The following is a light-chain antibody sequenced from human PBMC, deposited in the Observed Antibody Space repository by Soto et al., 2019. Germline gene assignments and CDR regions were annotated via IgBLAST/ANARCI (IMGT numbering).Light chain of an antibody. V-gene: IGLV3-21*04. J-gene: IGLJ2*01. Sequence: SYELTQPPAVSVAPVKTASISCGGNNIGSKGVHWYQQKPGQAPVLVIYSDTDLPPVIPERCSGSNSANLATLTISRVEAGDEADYYCQVWDSGSAHVVFGGGTK. CDR1: NIGSKG. CDR3: QVWDSGSAHVV. CDR2: SDT.